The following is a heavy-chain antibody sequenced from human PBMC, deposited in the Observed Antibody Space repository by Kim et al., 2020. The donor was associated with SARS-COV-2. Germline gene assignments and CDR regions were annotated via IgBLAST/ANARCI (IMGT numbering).Heavy chain of an antibody. CDR3: AKATYSGSYFSDY. Sequence: GGSLRLSCTASGFTFSSYGMHWVRQAPGKGLEWVAAVSSDGSNKNYADSVKGRITISRDNSKNTLSLQMNSLRAEDTAMYYCAKATYSGSYFSDYWGQGTLVTVSS. CDR1: GFTFSSYG. J-gene: IGHJ4*02. D-gene: IGHD1-26*01. CDR2: VSSDGSNK. V-gene: IGHV3-30*18.